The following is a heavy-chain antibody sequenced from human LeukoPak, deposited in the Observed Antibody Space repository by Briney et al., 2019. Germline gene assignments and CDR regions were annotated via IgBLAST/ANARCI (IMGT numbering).Heavy chain of an antibody. CDR3: AKEADRGGSFDY. J-gene: IGHJ4*02. CDR2: ISYDGSNK. D-gene: IGHD3-16*01. CDR1: GFTFSSYG. V-gene: IGHV3-30*18. Sequence: QPGGSLRLSCAASGFTFSSYGMHWVRQAPGKGLEWVAVISYDGSNKYYADSVKGRFTISRDNSKNTLYLQMNSLRAEDTAVYYCAKEADRGGSFDYWGQGTLVTVSS.